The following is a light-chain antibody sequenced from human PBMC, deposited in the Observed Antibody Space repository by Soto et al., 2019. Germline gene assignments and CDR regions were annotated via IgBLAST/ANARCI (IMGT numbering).Light chain of an antibody. Sequence: EIVLTQSPGTVSLSPGETASLSCRASQTVSGSYLAWYQQQPGQAPRLLIYGTNTRATGLPDMFSVGWAGAAVTLTISVLEPEDFAFYICQQYGNSPPTFGGGKKVEIK. V-gene: IGKV3-20*01. J-gene: IGKJ4*01. CDR2: GTN. CDR3: QQYGNSPPT. CDR1: QTVSGSY.